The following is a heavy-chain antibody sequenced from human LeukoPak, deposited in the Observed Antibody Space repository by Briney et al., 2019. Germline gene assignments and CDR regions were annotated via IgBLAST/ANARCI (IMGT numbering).Heavy chain of an antibody. CDR3: ARDLRFFDY. J-gene: IGHJ4*02. CDR1: GGSISSYY. D-gene: IGHD3-3*01. CDR2: IHYSGST. Sequence: SETLSLTCPVSGGSISSYYWSCIRQPPKKGLEWIGYIHYSGSTNYNPTLKAEVTISGDSSQNQFSLKLTALTPAATAVYYCARDLRFFDYWGQGTLVTVSS. V-gene: IGHV4-59*12.